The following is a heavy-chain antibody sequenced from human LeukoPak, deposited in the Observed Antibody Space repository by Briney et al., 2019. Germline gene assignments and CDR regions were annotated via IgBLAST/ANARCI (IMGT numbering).Heavy chain of an antibody. CDR2: ISGSGGST. V-gene: IGHV3-23*01. J-gene: IGHJ4*02. CDR3: AKEGISGSYFPY. Sequence: VYLGGSLRLSCAASGFTFSSSAMNWVRQAPGKGLEWVSAISGSGGSTYYADSVKGRFTISRDNSKNTLYLQMNSLRAEDTAVYYCAKEGISGSYFPYWGQGTLVTVSS. D-gene: IGHD1-26*01. CDR1: GFTFSSSA.